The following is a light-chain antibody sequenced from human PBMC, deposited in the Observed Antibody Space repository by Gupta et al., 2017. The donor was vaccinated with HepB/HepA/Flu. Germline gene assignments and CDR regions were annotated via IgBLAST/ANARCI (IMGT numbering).Light chain of an antibody. Sequence: IVFTQSPGTPSFSPGERPTLSCRASQSISSSYLAWYQQRPGQAPRLLIYGASSRAAGVPDRFSGSGSGREFSLTISRLEPEDFAVYFCQQDGTSPRTFGQGTKVEI. CDR2: GAS. CDR3: QQDGTSPRT. J-gene: IGKJ1*01. V-gene: IGKV3-20*01. CDR1: QSISSSY.